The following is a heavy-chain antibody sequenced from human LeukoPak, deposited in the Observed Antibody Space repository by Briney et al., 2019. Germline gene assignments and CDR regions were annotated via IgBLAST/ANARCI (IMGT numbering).Heavy chain of an antibody. J-gene: IGHJ4*02. Sequence: PGGSLRLSCAASGFTVSSNYMNWVRQAPGKGLEWVSVISGSGGSTYYADSVKGRFTISRDNSKNTLYLQMNSLRAEDTAVYYCAKSSYYYDSSGYLLGYFDYWGQGTLVTVSS. D-gene: IGHD3-22*01. CDR1: GFTVSSNY. V-gene: IGHV3-23*01. CDR3: AKSSYYYDSSGYLLGYFDY. CDR2: ISGSGGST.